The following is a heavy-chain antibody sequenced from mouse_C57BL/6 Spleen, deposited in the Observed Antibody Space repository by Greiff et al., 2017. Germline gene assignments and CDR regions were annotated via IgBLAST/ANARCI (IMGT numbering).Heavy chain of an antibody. CDR3: ARRNAGSSDYYAMDY. D-gene: IGHD1-1*01. CDR2: IDPSDSYT. Sequence: VQLQQPGAELVMPGASVKLSCKASGYTFTSYWMHWVKQRPGQGLEWIGEIDPSDSYTNYNQKFKGKSTLTVDKSSSTAYMQLSSLTAEDSAVYYCARRNAGSSDYYAMDYWGQGTSVTVSS. V-gene: IGHV1-69*01. CDR1: GYTFTSYW. J-gene: IGHJ4*01.